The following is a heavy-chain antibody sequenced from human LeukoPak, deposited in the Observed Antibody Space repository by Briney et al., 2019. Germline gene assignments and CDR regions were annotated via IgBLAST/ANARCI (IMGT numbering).Heavy chain of an antibody. CDR1: GFTFSSYA. D-gene: IGHD2-2*01. CDR2: ISGSGGST. V-gene: IGHV3-23*01. Sequence: GGSLRLSCVASGFTFSSYAMSWVRQAPGKGLEWVSGISGSGGSTYYADSVKGRFTISRDNPKNTLYLQMNSLRAEDTATYYCAVEDCSSISCYFFWGQGTLLTVSS. CDR3: AVEDCSSISCYFF. J-gene: IGHJ4*02.